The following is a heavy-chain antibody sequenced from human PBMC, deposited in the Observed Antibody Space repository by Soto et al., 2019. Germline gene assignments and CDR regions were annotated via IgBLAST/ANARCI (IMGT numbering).Heavy chain of an antibody. J-gene: IGHJ3*02. CDR3: AKAGGYMYEGFDI. CDR2: ISVTGGRT. CDR1: GFTFSSYT. Sequence: EVQLLESGGALVQPGGSLRLSCAASGFTFSSYTMTWVRQAPGKGQEWVSGISVTGGRTYYADSVKGRFTISRYDSKNTRSLEINRLRGDDTAVYYCAKAGGYMYEGFDIWGQGTMVTVSS. D-gene: IGHD6-13*01. V-gene: IGHV3-23*01.